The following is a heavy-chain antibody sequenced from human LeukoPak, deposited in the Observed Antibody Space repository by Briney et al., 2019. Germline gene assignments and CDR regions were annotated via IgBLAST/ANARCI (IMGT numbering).Heavy chain of an antibody. D-gene: IGHD6-13*01. CDR1: GGTFTSYA. CDR2: IIPIFGTA. J-gene: IGHJ6*03. CDR3: ARDDIAAAGHGYDDDDYMDV. V-gene: IGHV1-69*13. Sequence: SVKVSCKASGGTFTSYAISWVRQAPGQGLEWMGGIIPIFGTANYPQKFQGRVTIPADESTSPAYIELTSLRSEAPAVFYWARDDIAAAGHGYDDDDYMDVWGKGTTVTVSS.